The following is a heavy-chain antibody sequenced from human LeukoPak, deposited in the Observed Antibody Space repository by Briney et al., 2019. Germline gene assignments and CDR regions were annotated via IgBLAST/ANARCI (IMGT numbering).Heavy chain of an antibody. V-gene: IGHV3-23*01. CDR1: GFTFSSYG. Sequence: TGGSLRLSCAASGFTFSSYGMSWVRQAPGKGLEWVSAISGSGGSTYYADSVKGRFTISRDNSKNTLYLQMNSLRAEDTAVYYCASAAAGQFDYWGQGTLVTVSS. CDR3: ASAAAGQFDY. J-gene: IGHJ4*02. D-gene: IGHD6-13*01. CDR2: ISGSGGST.